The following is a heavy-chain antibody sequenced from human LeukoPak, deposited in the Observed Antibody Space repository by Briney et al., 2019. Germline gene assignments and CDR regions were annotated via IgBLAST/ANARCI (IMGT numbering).Heavy chain of an antibody. CDR1: GGSISSGDYF. CDR2: IYYSGST. CDR3: ARAGGMDDH. Sequence: SETLSLTCTVSGGSISSGDYFWSWIRQPPGKGLEWIGYIYYSGSTYYNPSLKSRVTISVDTSKNQLSLKLSSVTAADTAVYYCARAGGMDDHWGQGTLVTVSS. J-gene: IGHJ4*02. V-gene: IGHV4-30-4*01. D-gene: IGHD1-14*01.